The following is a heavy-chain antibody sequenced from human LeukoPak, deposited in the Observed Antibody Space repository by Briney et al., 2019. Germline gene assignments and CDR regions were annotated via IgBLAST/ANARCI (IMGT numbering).Heavy chain of an antibody. J-gene: IGHJ6*03. CDR3: ARVRPHPIIDV. CDR1: GFTVSSNY. V-gene: IGHV3-53*01. Sequence: GGSLRLSCAASGFTVSSNYMSWVRQAPGKGLEWVSVIYTGVSTYYADSVKGRFAISRDNSKNTLYLQMNSLRAEDTAVYYCARVRPHPIIDVWGKGTTVTASS. D-gene: IGHD6-6*01. CDR2: IYTGVST.